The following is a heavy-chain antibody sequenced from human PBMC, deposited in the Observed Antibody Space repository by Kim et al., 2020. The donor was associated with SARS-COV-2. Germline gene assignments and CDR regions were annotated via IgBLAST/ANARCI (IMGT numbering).Heavy chain of an antibody. D-gene: IGHD6-6*01. J-gene: IGHJ4*02. CDR3: ARDQAARTRGDY. V-gene: IGHV1-18*01. Sequence: NYAQKLQGRVTMTTDTSTSTANMELRSLRSDDTVVYYCARDQAARTRGDYWGQGTLVTVSS.